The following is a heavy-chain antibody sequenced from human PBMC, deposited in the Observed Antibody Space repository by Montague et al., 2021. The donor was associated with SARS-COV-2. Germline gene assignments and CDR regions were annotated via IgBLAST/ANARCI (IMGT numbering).Heavy chain of an antibody. J-gene: IGHJ3*02. CDR3: ARAKGFLVLMVYVMGAFYI. V-gene: IGHV4-31*03. Sequence: TLSLTCTGSGGSISSGGYYWGWIRQHPGKGLEWIGYIYYSGSTYYNPSLKSRVTLSVDTSKNQFSLKLSSVTAADTAVYYCARAKGFLVLMVYVMGAFYIWGQGTMVTVSS. D-gene: IGHD2-8*01. CDR2: IYYSGST. CDR1: GGSISSGGYY.